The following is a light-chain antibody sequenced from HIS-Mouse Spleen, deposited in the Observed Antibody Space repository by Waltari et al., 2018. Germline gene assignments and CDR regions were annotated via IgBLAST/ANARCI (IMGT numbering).Light chain of an antibody. J-gene: IGKJ1*01. CDR2: KAS. Sequence: DIQMTQSPYTLSASVGDRVTITCRASQSISSWLAWYQQKPGKAPKLLIYKASSLESGVPSRFSGSGSGTEFTLTISSLQPDDFATYYCQQYNSYSPTWTFGQGT. V-gene: IGKV1-5*03. CDR3: QQYNSYSPTWT. CDR1: QSISSW.